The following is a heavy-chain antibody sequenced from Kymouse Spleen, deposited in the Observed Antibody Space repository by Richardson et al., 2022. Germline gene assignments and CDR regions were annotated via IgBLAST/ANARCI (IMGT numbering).Heavy chain of an antibody. CDR3: ARRQLEPAFDY. Sequence: QVQLQQWGAGLLKPSETLSLTCAVYGGSFSGYYWSWIRQPPGKGLEWIGEINHSGSTNYNPSLKSRVTISVDTSKNQFSLKLSSVTAADTAVYYCARRQLEPAFDYWGQGTLVTVSS. V-gene: IGHV4-34*01. J-gene: IGHJ4*02. D-gene: IGHD1-1*01. CDR2: INHSGST. CDR1: GGSFSGYY.